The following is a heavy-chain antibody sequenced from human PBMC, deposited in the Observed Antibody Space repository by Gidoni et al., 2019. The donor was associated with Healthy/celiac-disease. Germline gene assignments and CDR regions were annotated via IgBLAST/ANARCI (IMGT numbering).Heavy chain of an antibody. CDR2: ISVSGCST. CDR3: ADFPYGGSCLC. D-gene: IGHD2-15*01. J-gene: IGHJ4*02. Sequence: EVQLVESGGGWVQPGGSLRLSCAASGCTFSSYAMSWVRQAPGKGLEWVSAISVSGCSTYYADSVKGRFTISRDNSKNTLYLQMNSLRAEDTAVYYCADFPYGGSCLCWGQVTLVTVSS. CDR1: GCTFSSYA. V-gene: IGHV3-23*04.